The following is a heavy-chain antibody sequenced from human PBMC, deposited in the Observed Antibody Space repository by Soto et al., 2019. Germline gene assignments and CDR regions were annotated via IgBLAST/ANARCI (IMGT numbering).Heavy chain of an antibody. CDR2: IIPIFGTA. V-gene: IGHV1-69*13. D-gene: IGHD5-18*01. Sequence: SVKVSCKASGGTFSSYAISWVRQAPGQGLEWMGGIIPIFGTANYAQKFQGRVTITADESTSTAYMELSSLRSEDTAVYYCARSGYSYGDNWFDPCGQGTLVTVSS. CDR3: ARSGYSYGDNWFDP. J-gene: IGHJ5*02. CDR1: GGTFSSYA.